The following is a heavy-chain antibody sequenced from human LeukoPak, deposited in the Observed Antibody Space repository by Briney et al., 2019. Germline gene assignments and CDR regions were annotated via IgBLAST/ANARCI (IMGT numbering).Heavy chain of an antibody. V-gene: IGHV3-30*18. CDR2: ISYDGSNK. CDR3: AKGRYYDSSGYSVDY. D-gene: IGHD3-22*01. Sequence: GGSLRLSCAASGFTFSSYGMRWVRQAPGKGLEWVAVISYDGSNKYYADSVKGRFTISRDDSKNTLYLQMNSLRAEDTAVYYCAKGRYYDSSGYSVDYWGQGTLVTVSS. J-gene: IGHJ4*02. CDR1: GFTFSSYG.